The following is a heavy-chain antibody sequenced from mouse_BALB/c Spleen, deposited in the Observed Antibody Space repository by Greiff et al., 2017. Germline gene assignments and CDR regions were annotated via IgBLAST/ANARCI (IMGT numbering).Heavy chain of an antibody. CDR1: GYTFTSYW. CDR2: INPSNGRT. V-gene: IGHV1S81*02. Sequence: QVQLQQPGAELVKPGASVKLSCKASGYTFTSYWMHWVKQRPGQGLEWIGEINPSNGRTNYNEKFKSKATLTVDKSSSTAYMQLSSLTSEDSAVYYCAIYYGNYVDYWGQGTTLTVSS. D-gene: IGHD2-1*01. J-gene: IGHJ2*01. CDR3: AIYYGNYVDY.